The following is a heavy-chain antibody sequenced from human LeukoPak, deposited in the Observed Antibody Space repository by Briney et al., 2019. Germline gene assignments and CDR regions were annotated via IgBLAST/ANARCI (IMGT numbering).Heavy chain of an antibody. CDR2: IYYNGNT. CDR3: ARHREGAFNI. CDR1: GGSVSSGIYY. D-gene: IGHD1-14*01. Sequence: PSETLSLTCTVSGGSVSSGIYYWSWIRQPPGKGPEWIGFIYYNGNTNYNPSLKSRVTISVDTSKNQFSPKLSSVTAADTAVYYCARHREGAFNIWGQGTMVTVSS. V-gene: IGHV4-61*01. J-gene: IGHJ3*02.